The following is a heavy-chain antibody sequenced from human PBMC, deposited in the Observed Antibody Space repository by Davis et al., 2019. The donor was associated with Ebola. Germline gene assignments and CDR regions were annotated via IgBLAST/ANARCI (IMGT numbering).Heavy chain of an antibody. CDR2: IIPIFGTA. CDR1: GYTFTSYG. CDR3: ARDYYDSSGYWYFDL. D-gene: IGHD3-22*01. V-gene: IGHV1-69*13. J-gene: IGHJ2*01. Sequence: SVKVSCKASGYTFTSYGISWVRQAPGQGLEWMGGIIPIFGTANYAQKFQGRVTITADESTSTAHMELSSLRSDDTAVYYCARDYYDSSGYWYFDLWGRGTLVTVSS.